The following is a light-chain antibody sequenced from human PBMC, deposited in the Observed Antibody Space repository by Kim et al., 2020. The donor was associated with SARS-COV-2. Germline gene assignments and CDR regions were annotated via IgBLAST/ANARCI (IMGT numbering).Light chain of an antibody. CDR2: AAS. CDR1: QSVSSTY. Sequence: EIVLTQSPGTLSLSPGERVTLSCRASQSVSSTYLAWYQQKPGQGPRLLIYAASTSATGIADRFSGTGSGTDFTLTISRLEPEDVAVYYCRQYGSAPYTFGQGTKLEI. J-gene: IGKJ2*01. CDR3: RQYGSAPYT. V-gene: IGKV3-20*01.